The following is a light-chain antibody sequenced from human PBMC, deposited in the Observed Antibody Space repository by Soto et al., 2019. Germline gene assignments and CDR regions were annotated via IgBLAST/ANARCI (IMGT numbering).Light chain of an antibody. Sequence: IVLTQSPGTLSLSPGERATLSCRASQSISSNFLAWFQQKPGQAPRLLIYGASSRATGIPDRFSGSGSGTDFTLTISRLEPEDFAVYFCQQFGSSPVTFGQVTKVEI. CDR2: GAS. CDR3: QQFGSSPVT. J-gene: IGKJ1*01. V-gene: IGKV3-20*01. CDR1: QSISSNF.